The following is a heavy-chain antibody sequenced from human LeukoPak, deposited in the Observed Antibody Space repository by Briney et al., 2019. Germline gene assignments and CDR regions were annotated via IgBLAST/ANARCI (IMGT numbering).Heavy chain of an antibody. CDR1: GGSISSGAFY. V-gene: IGHV4-31*03. CDR2: IYYTGIT. Sequence: SETLSLTCTVSGGSISSGAFYNNWIRQRPGKGLEWIGYIYYTGITSYNPSLKSRATMSVDTSMNQVSLKLSSLTAADTAVYYCAASSGVTLGRFWGQGALVTVSS. D-gene: IGHD3-16*01. J-gene: IGHJ4*02. CDR3: AASSGVTLGRF.